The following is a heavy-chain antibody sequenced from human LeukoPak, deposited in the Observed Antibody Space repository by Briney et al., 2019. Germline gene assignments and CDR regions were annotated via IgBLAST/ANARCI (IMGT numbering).Heavy chain of an antibody. D-gene: IGHD4-23*01. V-gene: IGHV3-23*01. Sequence: GGSLRLSCAASGFSFSIYAMSWVRQAPGKGLEWVSAISPGGDTIYYLDSVKGRFTISRDNSKNTLYLQMNSLRAEDTAVYYCARRTTVVGPAPFDHWGLGTLVTVSS. J-gene: IGHJ4*02. CDR2: ISPGGDTI. CDR3: ARRTTVVGPAPFDH. CDR1: GFSFSIYA.